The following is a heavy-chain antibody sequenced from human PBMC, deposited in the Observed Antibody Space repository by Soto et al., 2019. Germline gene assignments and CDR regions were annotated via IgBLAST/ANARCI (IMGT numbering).Heavy chain of an antibody. V-gene: IGHV2-5*02. Sequence: SGPTLVNPTQPLTLACTFSGFSLSTSGVAVGWIRQAPRKAPEWLAFIFWDDDKRYSPSLENRLTITKDTSKNQVVLTMTNMDPVDTATYYCARIFDFWSGYYFCYWGRGTLVTVSS. J-gene: IGHJ4*02. CDR3: ARIFDFWSGYYFCY. CDR1: GFSLSTSGVA. CDR2: IFWDDDK. D-gene: IGHD3-3*01.